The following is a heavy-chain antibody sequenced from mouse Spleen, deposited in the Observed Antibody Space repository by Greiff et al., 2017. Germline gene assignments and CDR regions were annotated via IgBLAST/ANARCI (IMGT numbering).Heavy chain of an antibody. D-gene: IGHD4-1*01. V-gene: IGHV1-81*01. Sequence: QVQLQQSGAELARPGASVKLSCKASGYTFTSYGISWVKQRTGQGLEWIGEIYPRSGNTYYNEKFKGKATLTADKSSSTAYMELRSLTSEDSAVYFCARGGTGRAWFAYWGQGTLVTVSA. CDR2: IYPRSGNT. CDR1: GYTFTSYG. J-gene: IGHJ3*01. CDR3: ARGGTGRAWFAY.